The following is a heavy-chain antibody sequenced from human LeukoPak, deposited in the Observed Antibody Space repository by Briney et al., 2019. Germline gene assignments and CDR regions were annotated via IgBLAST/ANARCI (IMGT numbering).Heavy chain of an antibody. D-gene: IGHD3-22*01. CDR3: VRGNYDNRGYSNAFDI. V-gene: IGHV4-59*01. J-gene: IGHJ3*02. CDR1: GASISSSY. CDR2: IYYNGNT. Sequence: SETLSLTCTVSGASISSSYWSWVRQPPGKRLEWIGFIYYNGNTNSNPSLKSQVTISVDTSKNQFSLKLTSVTAADTAVYYCVRGNYDNRGYSNAFDIWGQGAMVTVSS.